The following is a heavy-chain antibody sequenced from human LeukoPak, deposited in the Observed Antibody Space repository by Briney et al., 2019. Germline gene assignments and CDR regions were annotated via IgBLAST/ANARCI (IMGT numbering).Heavy chain of an antibody. J-gene: IGHJ6*03. CDR3: ARGAVNRYNWNDDNYYYYYMDV. CDR1: GYTFTSYG. CDR2: ISAYNGYT. D-gene: IGHD1-1*01. V-gene: IGHV1-18*01. Sequence: GASVKVSCKASGYTFTSYGISWVRQAPGQGLEWMGWISAYNGYTKYAQKVQGRVTMTTDTSTSTAYMELRGLRSDDTAVYYCARGAVNRYNWNDDNYYYYYMDVWGKGTTVIISS.